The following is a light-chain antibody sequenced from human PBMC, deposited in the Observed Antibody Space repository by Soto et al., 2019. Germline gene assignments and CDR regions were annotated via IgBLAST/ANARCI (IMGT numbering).Light chain of an antibody. J-gene: IGLJ3*02. Sequence: SYELTQPPSVSVAPGQTARITCGGTNIGSKSVHWYQQKPGQAPVLVVYDDSDRPSGIPERFSGSNSGNTATLTISRVEAGDEADYYCQVWDSSSDHPGWVFGGGTQLTVL. V-gene: IGLV3-21*02. CDR1: NIGSKS. CDR2: DDS. CDR3: QVWDSSSDHPGWV.